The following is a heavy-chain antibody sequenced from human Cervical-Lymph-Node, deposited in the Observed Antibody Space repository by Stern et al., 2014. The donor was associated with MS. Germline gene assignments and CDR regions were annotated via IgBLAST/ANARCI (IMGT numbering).Heavy chain of an antibody. Sequence: VQLVESGGGWVKPGGTLRLSCAASGFTFSEFHMSWIRQAPGKGLDWVSYISSSGRSIYYADSVKGRFTISRDNAKNSLYLQMNSLRAEDTAVYYCARDSPSWGWCFDYWGQGTLVTVSS. CDR1: GFTFSEFH. CDR3: ARDSPSWGWCFDY. J-gene: IGHJ4*02. CDR2: ISSSGRSI. V-gene: IGHV3-11*01. D-gene: IGHD6-19*01.